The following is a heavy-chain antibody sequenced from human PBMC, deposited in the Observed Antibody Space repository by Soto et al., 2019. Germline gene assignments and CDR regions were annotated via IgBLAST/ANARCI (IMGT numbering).Heavy chain of an antibody. V-gene: IGHV1-8*01. Sequence: QVQLVQSGAEVKKPGASVKVSCKASGYTFTSYDINWVRQATGQGLEWMGWMNPNSGNTGYAQKFQGRVTMTRNTSINTPYMELTSLTSEDTAVYYCARVNEWLGALEYWGQGTLVTVSS. J-gene: IGHJ4*02. CDR3: ARVNEWLGALEY. CDR2: MNPNSGNT. D-gene: IGHD6-19*01. CDR1: GYTFTSYD.